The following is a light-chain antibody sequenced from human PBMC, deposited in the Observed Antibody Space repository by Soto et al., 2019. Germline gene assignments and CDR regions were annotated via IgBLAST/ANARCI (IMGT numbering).Light chain of an antibody. CDR1: QSVHSN. Sequence: EIVMTQSPATLSVSAGERATLSCRASQSVHSNLAWYQQKPGQAPRLLIYIASTRAAGIPARFSGSGSGTEFTLTISSLQSEDSAIYYCQQYNNWPSWTFGQGTKVDIK. V-gene: IGKV3-15*01. CDR3: QQYNNWPSWT. CDR2: IAS. J-gene: IGKJ1*01.